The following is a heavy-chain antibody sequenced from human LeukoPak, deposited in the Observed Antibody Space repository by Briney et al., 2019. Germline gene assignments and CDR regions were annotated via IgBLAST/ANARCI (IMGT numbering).Heavy chain of an antibody. J-gene: IGHJ6*03. CDR1: GYTFTSYD. D-gene: IGHD3-3*01. CDR2: MNPNSGNT. Sequence: ASVKVSCKASGYTFTSYDINWVRQATGQGLEWMGWMNPNSGNTGYAQKFQGRVTMTRSTSINTAYMELISLRSEDTAVYYCARGPNYAFWSGSYYYYMDVWGKGTTVTVSS. CDR3: ARGPNYAFWSGSYYYYMDV. V-gene: IGHV1-8*01.